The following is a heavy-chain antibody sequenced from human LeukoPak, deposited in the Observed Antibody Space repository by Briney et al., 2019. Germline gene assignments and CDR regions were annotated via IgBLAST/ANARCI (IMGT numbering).Heavy chain of an antibody. CDR2: ISSSGSTI. J-gene: IGHJ4*02. CDR3: ARRAPSHDFDD. CDR1: GFTFSSYE. Sequence: PGGSLRLSCAASGFTFSSYEMNWVRQAPGKGLEWVSYISSSGSTIYYADSVKGRFTISRDNAKNSLYLQMNSLRVEDTALYYCARRAPSHDFDDWGQGTLVTVSS. V-gene: IGHV3-48*03.